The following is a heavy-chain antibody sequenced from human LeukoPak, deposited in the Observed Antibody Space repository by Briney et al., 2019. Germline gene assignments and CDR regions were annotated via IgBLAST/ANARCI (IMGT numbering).Heavy chain of an antibody. CDR1: GFTFSSYW. CDR3: ASRGGYFYWLLLDPFDY. D-gene: IGHD3-9*01. J-gene: IGHJ4*02. Sequence: GGSLRLSCAASGFTFSSYWMSWVRQAPGKGLEWVANIKQDGSEKYYVDSVKGRFTISRDNAKNSLYLQMNSLRAEDTAVYYCASRGGYFYWLLLDPFDYWGQGTLVTVSS. CDR2: IKQDGSEK. V-gene: IGHV3-7*01.